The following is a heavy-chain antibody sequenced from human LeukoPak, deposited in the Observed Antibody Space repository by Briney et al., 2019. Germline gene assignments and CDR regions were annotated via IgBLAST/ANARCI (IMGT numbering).Heavy chain of an antibody. V-gene: IGHV4-59*12. D-gene: IGHD6-13*01. CDR1: GGSISSYY. CDR3: ARGVAAAGHFDY. Sequence: SETLSLTCTVSGGSISSYYWSWIRQPPGKGLEWIGYIYYSGSTNYNPSLKGRVTISVDTSKNQFSLKLSSVTAADTAVYYCARGVAAAGHFDYWGQGTLVTVSS. J-gene: IGHJ4*02. CDR2: IYYSGST.